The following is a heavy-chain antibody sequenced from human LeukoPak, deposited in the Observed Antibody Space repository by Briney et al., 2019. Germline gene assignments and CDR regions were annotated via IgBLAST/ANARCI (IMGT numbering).Heavy chain of an antibody. J-gene: IGHJ4*02. CDR2: IHGSGETT. V-gene: IGHV3-23*01. Sequence: PGGSLRLSCAASALRFSSFAMTWVRQVPGKGLEWVSGIHGSGETTYYADSVKGRFTISRDNSREMLYLQMNSLRAEDTAVYYCARDGTRAYTGYDFDFWGQGTLVSVSS. D-gene: IGHD5-12*01. CDR1: ALRFSSFA. CDR3: ARDGTRAYTGYDFDF.